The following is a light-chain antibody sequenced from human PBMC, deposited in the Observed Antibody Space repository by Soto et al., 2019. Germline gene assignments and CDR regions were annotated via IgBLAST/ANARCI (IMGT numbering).Light chain of an antibody. V-gene: IGLV1-47*01. J-gene: IGLJ2*01. CDR3: TVWDNSLNGVA. CDR1: NSNMGRNY. Sequence: QLVLTQTPSASGTPGQRITISCSGSNSNMGRNYVYWYQQVPGTAPKLLMYRNDVRPSGVPDRFTGSKSGTSASLAISGLRSEDEADYYCTVWDNSLNGVAFGGGTKVTVL. CDR2: RND.